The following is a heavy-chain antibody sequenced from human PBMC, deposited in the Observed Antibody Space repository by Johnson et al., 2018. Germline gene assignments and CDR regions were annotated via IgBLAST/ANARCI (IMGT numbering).Heavy chain of an antibody. CDR1: GYSFSYYW. CDR2: IYPGNSDI. Sequence: VQLQESAAEVKRPGESLKISCKGSGYSFSYYWIGWVRQMPGKGLECLGIIYPGNSDIKQSPSFEGQVTMSVDKFSDTAYLEWSSLKASDTAIYFCSRPEGRYGYIFEYWGPGTQVTGSS. J-gene: IGHJ4*02. V-gene: IGHV5-51*01. CDR3: SRPEGRYGYIFEY. D-gene: IGHD5-24*01.